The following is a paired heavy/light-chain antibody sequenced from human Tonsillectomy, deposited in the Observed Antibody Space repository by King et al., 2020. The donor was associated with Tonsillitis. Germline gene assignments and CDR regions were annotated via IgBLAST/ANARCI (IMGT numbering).Light chain of an antibody. Sequence: EIVLTQSPATLSLSPGERATLSCRASQSISTYLAWYQQKLGQAPRLLIYDASNRATGIPARFSGSGSGTDFTLTISSLEPEDFAVYYCQQRGNWPLTFGGGTQVEIK. V-gene: IGKV3-11*01. J-gene: IGKJ4*01. CDR1: QSISTY. CDR2: DAS. CDR3: QQRGNWPLT.
Heavy chain of an antibody. CDR2: ISSSGRIT. D-gene: IGHD3-16*01. J-gene: IGHJ4*02. V-gene: IGHV3-48*01. CDR3: ARSRRGGKEEIIFFFDY. Sequence: EVQLVESGGDLVQPGGSLRLSCTASEFTFSNYGMNWVRQAPGKGLEWISYISSSGRITYYGDSMKGRFTISRDNAKNSLYLQMKSLRAEDTAVYFCARSRRGGKEEIIFFFDYWGLGTLVTVSS. CDR1: EFTFSNYG.